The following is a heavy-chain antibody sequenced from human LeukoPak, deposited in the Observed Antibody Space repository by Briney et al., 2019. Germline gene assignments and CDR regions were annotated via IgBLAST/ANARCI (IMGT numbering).Heavy chain of an antibody. D-gene: IGHD3-16*01. V-gene: IGHV3-21*01. CDR2: ISSSSSYI. Sequence: PGGSLRLSCAASGFTFSSYSMNWVRQAPGKGLEWVSSISSSSSYIYYADSVKGRFTISRDNAKNSLYLQMNSLRAEDTAVYYCARDSGGLSYYYYYYMDVWGKGTTVTISS. CDR1: GFTFSSYS. CDR3: ARDSGGLSYYYYYYMDV. J-gene: IGHJ6*03.